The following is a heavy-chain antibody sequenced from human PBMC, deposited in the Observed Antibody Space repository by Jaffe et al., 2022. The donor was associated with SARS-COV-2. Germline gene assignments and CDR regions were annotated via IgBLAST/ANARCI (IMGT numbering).Heavy chain of an antibody. J-gene: IGHJ4*02. Sequence: EVQLLESGGGLVQPGGSLRLSCAASGFTFSSYAMSWVRQAPGKGLEWVSAISGSGGSTYYADSVKGRFTISRDNSKNTLYLQMNSLRAEDTAVYYCDTDIVVVPAATVPSPAVHGGQGTLVTVSS. CDR2: ISGSGGST. D-gene: IGHD2-2*01. V-gene: IGHV3-23*01. CDR1: GFTFSSYA. CDR3: DTDIVVVPAATVPSPAVH.